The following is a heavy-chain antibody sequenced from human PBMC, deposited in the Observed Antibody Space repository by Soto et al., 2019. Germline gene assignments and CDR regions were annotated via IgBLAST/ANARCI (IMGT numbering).Heavy chain of an antibody. CDR2: ISYDGNNK. CDR3: AKDGQWFGELSAFDI. CDR1: GFTFRNYN. J-gene: IGHJ3*02. V-gene: IGHV3-30*18. D-gene: IGHD3-10*01. Sequence: RLSCVVSGFTFRNYNMHWVRQAPGKGLEWVALISYDGNNKYYADSVRGRFTISRDNSKNTLSLQMNSLRPDDTAVYYCAKDGQWFGELSAFDIWGQGTMVTVSS.